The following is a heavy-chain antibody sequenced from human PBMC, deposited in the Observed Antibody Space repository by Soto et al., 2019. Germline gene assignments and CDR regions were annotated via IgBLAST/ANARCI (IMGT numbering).Heavy chain of an antibody. CDR3: ARAHPHSGYDYY. V-gene: IGHV1-69*13. Sequence: ASVKVSCKASGGTFSSYAISWVRQAPGQGLEWMGGIIPIFGTANYAQKFQGRVTITADESTSTAYMELSSLRSEDTAVYYCARAHPHSGYDYYWGQGTLVTVSS. CDR2: IIPIFGTA. D-gene: IGHD5-12*01. J-gene: IGHJ4*02. CDR1: GGTFSSYA.